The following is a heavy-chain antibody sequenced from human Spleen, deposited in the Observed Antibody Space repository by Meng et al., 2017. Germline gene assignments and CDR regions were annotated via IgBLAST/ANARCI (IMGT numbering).Heavy chain of an antibody. Sequence: ESLKISCAASGFTFSSYWMSWIRQPPGKGLEWIGYIDYSRSTNCYPSLKSRVTMSVDTSKNQFSLKLSSVTAADTAVYYCAGGPWELDYWGQGTLVTVSS. CDR3: AGGPWELDY. J-gene: IGHJ4*02. V-gene: IGHV4-59*01. CDR1: GFTFSSYW. CDR2: IDYSRST. D-gene: IGHD1-26*01.